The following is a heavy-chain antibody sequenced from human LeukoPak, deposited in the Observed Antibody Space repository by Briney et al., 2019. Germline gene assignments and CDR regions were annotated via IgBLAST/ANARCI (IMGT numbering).Heavy chain of an antibody. J-gene: IGHJ4*02. CDR3: ARNPAGIGDY. D-gene: IGHD1-26*01. Sequence: GGSLRLSCAASGFTFSSYSMNWVRQAPGKGLEWVSYISSSSSTRYYADSVKGRFTISRDNAENSLYLQMNSLRDEDTAVYYCARNPAGIGDYWGQGTLVTVSS. CDR2: ISSSSSTR. CDR1: GFTFSSYS. V-gene: IGHV3-48*02.